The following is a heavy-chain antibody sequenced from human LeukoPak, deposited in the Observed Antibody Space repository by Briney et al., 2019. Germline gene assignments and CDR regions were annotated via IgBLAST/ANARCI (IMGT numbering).Heavy chain of an antibody. Sequence: VGSLRLSCAASGFTVSSNYMTWVRQAPGKGLEWVSIIYNDGNTFYADSVKGRFTISRDNSKNTLYLQMNRLRAEDTAVYYCARTYSNSGLEYFDFWGQGTLVTVSS. CDR3: ARTYSNSGLEYFDF. D-gene: IGHD5-12*01. CDR2: IYNDGNT. CDR1: GFTVSSNY. V-gene: IGHV3-53*01. J-gene: IGHJ4*02.